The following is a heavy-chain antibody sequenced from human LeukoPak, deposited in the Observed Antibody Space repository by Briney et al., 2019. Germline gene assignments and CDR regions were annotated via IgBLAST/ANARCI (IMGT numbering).Heavy chain of an antibody. CDR1: GFTFNTYG. V-gene: IGHV3-30*03. Sequence: GRSLRLSCAASGFTFNTYGMHWVRQAPGKGLEWVAVISYDGSNKYYADSVKGRFTISRDNSKNTLYLQMNGLRAEDTAVYYCARLPRPIAAAGTDYFDYWGQGTLVTVSS. J-gene: IGHJ4*02. D-gene: IGHD6-13*01. CDR2: ISYDGSNK. CDR3: ARLPRPIAAAGTDYFDY.